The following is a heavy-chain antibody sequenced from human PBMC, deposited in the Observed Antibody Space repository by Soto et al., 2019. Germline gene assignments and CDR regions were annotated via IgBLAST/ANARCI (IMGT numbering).Heavy chain of an antibody. V-gene: IGHV3-7*03. J-gene: IGHJ4*02. D-gene: IGHD2-2*01. CDR2: IKQVGSER. Sequence: EVQLVESGGGLVQPGGSLRLSCAASGFTFSSYWMSWVRQAPGKGLEWVANIKQVGSERYYVDSVKGRFTISRDNAKNALYLQMNSLRAEDTAVYYCARGGSSTRFMDYWGQGTLVTVSS. CDR3: ARGGSSTRFMDY. CDR1: GFTFSSYW.